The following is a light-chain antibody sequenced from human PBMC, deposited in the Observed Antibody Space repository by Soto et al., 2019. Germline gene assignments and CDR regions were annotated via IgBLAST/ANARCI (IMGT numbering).Light chain of an antibody. CDR1: QSVSSY. J-gene: IGKJ1*01. CDR3: HQYNNWPPWT. Sequence: EIVLTQSPATLSLSPGERATLSCRASQSVSSYLAWYQQKVGQAPRLLIYGASTRATGIPARFSGNGSGTEFTLTIRSLQSEDFAVYYCHQYNNWPPWTFGQGTKVDIK. CDR2: GAS. V-gene: IGKV3-15*01.